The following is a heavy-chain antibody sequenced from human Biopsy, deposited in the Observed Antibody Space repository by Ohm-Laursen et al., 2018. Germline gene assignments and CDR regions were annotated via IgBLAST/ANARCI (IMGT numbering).Heavy chain of an antibody. CDR1: GASISSYY. J-gene: IGHJ3*01. CDR3: ARLFRLDDYWNDDPPDGFDV. D-gene: IGHD3-3*01. Sequence: GTLSLTCTVSGASISSYYWSWIRQPPGKGLEWIGYISDTGTTNYNPSLRGRVAMSVDTSKNQFSLQLTPVTAADTAMFFCARLFRLDDYWNDDPPDGFDVWGQGTMVTVSS. CDR2: ISDTGTT. V-gene: IGHV4-59*01.